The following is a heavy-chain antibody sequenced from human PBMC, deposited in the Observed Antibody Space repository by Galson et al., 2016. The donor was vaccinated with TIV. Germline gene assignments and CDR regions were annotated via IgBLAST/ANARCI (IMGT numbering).Heavy chain of an antibody. CDR1: GFTFSTYW. V-gene: IGHV3-74*01. Sequence: SLRLSCAASGFTFSTYWMHWVRQAPGKGLVWVSRIDSEGDNTRYADSVTGRLTISRDNAKNTLYLQMSSLGADDTAVYYCARGALDTDRQYYYYYGLDVWGQGTAVTVSS. D-gene: IGHD1-1*01. CDR3: ARGALDTDRQYYYYYGLDV. J-gene: IGHJ6*02. CDR2: IDSEGDNT.